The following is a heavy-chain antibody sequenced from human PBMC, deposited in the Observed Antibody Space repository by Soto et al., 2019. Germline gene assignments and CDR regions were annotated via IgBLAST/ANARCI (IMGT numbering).Heavy chain of an antibody. CDR2: IWYDGSNK. CDR3: VRDQDVVVPAAITGLDY. Sequence: QVQLVESGGGVVQPGRSLRLSCAASGFTFSSYGMHWVRQAPGKGLEWVAVIWYDGSNKYYADSVKGRFTISRDNSKNTLYLQMNSLRAEDTAVYYCVRDQDVVVPAAITGLDYWGQGTLVTVSS. CDR1: GFTFSSYG. V-gene: IGHV3-33*01. J-gene: IGHJ4*02. D-gene: IGHD2-2*02.